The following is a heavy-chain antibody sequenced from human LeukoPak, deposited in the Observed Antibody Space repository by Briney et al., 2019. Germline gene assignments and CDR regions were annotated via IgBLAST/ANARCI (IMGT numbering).Heavy chain of an antibody. V-gene: IGHV4-4*07. CDR3: ARGLYPMLGGAAMVTRRDSEYFDY. Sequence: SETLSLTCTVSGGSISGSYWSWIGQPAAPRLDLIGRIYSGRSPDYDPSLKSRVTMSVDTSKNQFSLKLSSVTAADTAVYYCARGLYPMLGGAAMVTRRDSEYFDYWGQGTLVTVSS. D-gene: IGHD5-18*01. CDR2: IYSGRSP. J-gene: IGHJ4*02. CDR1: GGSISGSY.